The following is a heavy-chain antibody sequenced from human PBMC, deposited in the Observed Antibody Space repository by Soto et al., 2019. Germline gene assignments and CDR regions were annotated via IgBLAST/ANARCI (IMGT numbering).Heavy chain of an antibody. CDR1: GGSISSYY. Sequence: SETLSLTCTVSGGSISSYYCSWIRQPPGKGLEWIGYIYYSGSTNYNPSLKSRVTISVDTSKNQFSLKLSSVTAADTAVYYCARLDYYDSSGYYGFDYWGQGTLVTVSS. D-gene: IGHD3-22*01. CDR2: IYYSGST. V-gene: IGHV4-59*01. J-gene: IGHJ4*02. CDR3: ARLDYYDSSGYYGFDY.